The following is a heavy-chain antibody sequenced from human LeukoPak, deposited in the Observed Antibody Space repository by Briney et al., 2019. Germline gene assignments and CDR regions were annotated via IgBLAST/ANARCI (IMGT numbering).Heavy chain of an antibody. Sequence: GGSLRLSCAASGFTFSSYSMNWVRQAPGKGLEWVSYISSSSSTIYYEDSVKGRFTISRDNAKNSLYLQMNSLRAEDTAVYYCARTQLFRVYDSSDYYPYWGQGTLVTVSS. CDR3: ARTQLFRVYDSSDYYPY. D-gene: IGHD3-22*01. V-gene: IGHV3-48*01. CDR2: ISSSSSTI. CDR1: GFTFSSYS. J-gene: IGHJ4*02.